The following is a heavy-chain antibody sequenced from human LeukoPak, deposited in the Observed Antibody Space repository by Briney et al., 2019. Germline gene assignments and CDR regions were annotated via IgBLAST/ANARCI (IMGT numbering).Heavy chain of an antibody. D-gene: IGHD5-12*01. Sequence: GGALRLSCAASGVSFSTYTMNWVREAPGKGLGWVSSIMIITNNMYSADSVKGRITISRDNPKNSLYLQMDSLTAEDTAVYYCARAVIVAAGTGPFDIWGQGTMVTVSS. CDR1: GVSFSTYT. J-gene: IGHJ3*02. CDR2: IMIITNNM. CDR3: ARAVIVAAGTGPFDI. V-gene: IGHV3-21*01.